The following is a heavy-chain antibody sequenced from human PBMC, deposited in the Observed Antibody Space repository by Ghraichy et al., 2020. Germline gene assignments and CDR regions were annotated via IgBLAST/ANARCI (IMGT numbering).Heavy chain of an antibody. CDR3: ARGGSSDSRGDAFNL. J-gene: IGHJ3*01. CDR1: GFSFSTYD. CDR2: IGTAGDI. V-gene: IGHV3-13*01. Sequence: GGSLRLSCVGSGFSFSTYDMHWVRQTTGKRLEWVSGIGTAGDISYPDSVKGRFTISRENAKNALYLQMNSLRAGDTAVYYCARGGSSDSRGDAFNLWGQGTMFTVSS. D-gene: IGHD3-22*01.